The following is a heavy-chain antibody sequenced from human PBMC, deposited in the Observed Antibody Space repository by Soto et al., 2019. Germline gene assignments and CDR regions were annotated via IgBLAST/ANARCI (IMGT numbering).Heavy chain of an antibody. CDR3: ARGYCSGSSCSSDRLPSYDFDS. J-gene: IGHJ4*02. Sequence: QVQLQESGPGLVKPSETLSLTCTVSGGSISGHYWSWIQQPPGKGLEWIGYIYYSGSTKYNPSLESRVTVSLDTSTNQFSLKLSSVTAADTGVYYCARGYCSGSSCSSDRLPSYDFDSWGQGTLVTVSS. D-gene: IGHD2-15*01. CDR2: IYYSGST. CDR1: GGSISGHY. V-gene: IGHV4-59*11.